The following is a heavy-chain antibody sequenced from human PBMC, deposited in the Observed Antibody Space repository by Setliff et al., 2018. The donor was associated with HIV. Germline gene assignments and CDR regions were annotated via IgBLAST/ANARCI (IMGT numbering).Heavy chain of an antibody. D-gene: IGHD5-12*01. J-gene: IGHJ4*02. CDR2: IKSKTDGGTT. CDR3: TTGGYDGIVDS. V-gene: IGHV3-15*01. Sequence: SWVRQAPGKGLEWVGRIKSKTDGGTTDYAAPVKGRFTISRDDSKNTLHLRLSSLKTEDTAVYYCTTGGYDGIVDSWGQGTLVTVSS.